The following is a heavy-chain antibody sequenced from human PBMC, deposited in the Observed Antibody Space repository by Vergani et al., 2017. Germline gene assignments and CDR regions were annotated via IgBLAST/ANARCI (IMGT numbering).Heavy chain of an antibody. CDR3: ARDRGGLGYYMDV. D-gene: IGHD3-10*01. CDR1: GFTFSSYS. J-gene: IGHJ6*03. V-gene: IGHV3-21*01. Sequence: EVQLVESGGGLVKPGGSLRLSCAASGFTFSSYSMNWVRQAPGKRLEWVSSISSSSSYIYYADSVKGRFTISRDNAKNSLYLQMNSLRAEDTAVYYCARDRGGLGYYMDVWGKGTTVTVSS. CDR2: ISSSSSYI.